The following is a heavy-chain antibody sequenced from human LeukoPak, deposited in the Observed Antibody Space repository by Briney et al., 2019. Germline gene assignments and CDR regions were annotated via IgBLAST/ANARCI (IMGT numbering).Heavy chain of an antibody. CDR1: GDSISSYY. CDR3: ARDLAAAGIRWFDP. V-gene: IGHV4-59*01. J-gene: IGHJ5*02. D-gene: IGHD6-13*01. Sequence: PSETLSLTCTVSGDSISSYYWSWIRQPPGKGLEWIGYIYYSGSTNYNPSLKSRVTISVDTSKNQFSLKLSSVTAADTAVYYCARDLAAAGIRWFDPWGQGTLVTVYS. CDR2: IYYSGST.